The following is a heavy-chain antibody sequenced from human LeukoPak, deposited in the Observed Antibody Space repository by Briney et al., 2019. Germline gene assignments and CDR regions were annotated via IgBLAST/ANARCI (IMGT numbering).Heavy chain of an antibody. CDR3: ARGPSRPYSSSWLDY. J-gene: IGHJ4*02. CDR2: IWYDGSNK. V-gene: IGHV3-33*01. Sequence: PGGSLRLSCAASGFTFSSYGMHWVRQAPGKGLEWVAVIWYDGSNKYYADSVKGRLTISRDNSKNTLYLQMNSLRAEDTAVYYCARGPSRPYSSSWLDYWGQGTLVTVSS. CDR1: GFTFSSYG. D-gene: IGHD6-13*01.